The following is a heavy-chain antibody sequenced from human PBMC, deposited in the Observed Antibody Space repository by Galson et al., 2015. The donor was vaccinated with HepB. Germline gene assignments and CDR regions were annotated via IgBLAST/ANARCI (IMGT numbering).Heavy chain of an antibody. V-gene: IGHV3-23*01. D-gene: IGHD2/OR15-2a*01. J-gene: IGHJ6*02. CDR1: GFPFRRYG. Sequence: SLRLSCAASGFPFRRYGLSWVRQAPGQGLEWVAGMSGSESKAYYADSVNGRFTITRDTSKNTLYLQLSRLRADDTAVYYCAKGLYDTYYYYSTMDVWGQGTTVSVS. CDR2: MSGSESKA. CDR3: AKGLYDTYYYYSTMDV.